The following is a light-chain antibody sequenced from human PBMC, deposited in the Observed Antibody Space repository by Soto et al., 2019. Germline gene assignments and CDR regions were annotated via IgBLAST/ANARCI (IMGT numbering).Light chain of an antibody. V-gene: IGKV1-39*01. CDR3: QQSYSFPYT. CDR2: AAS. Sequence: DIQMTQSPSSLSASVGDRVVITCRPSQTINDYLNWYQQKAGEAPKLLIYAASTLQSGVPSRFSGSESGTDFTLAISSLQPEDFATYFCQQSYSFPYTFGRGT. J-gene: IGKJ2*01. CDR1: QTINDY.